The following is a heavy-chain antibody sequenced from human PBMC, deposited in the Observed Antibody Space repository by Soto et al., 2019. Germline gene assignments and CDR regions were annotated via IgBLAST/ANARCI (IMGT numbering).Heavy chain of an antibody. V-gene: IGHV1-2*04. Sequence: QVQLVQSGAEVKKPGASVKVSCKASGYTFTGYYMHWVRQAPGQGLEWMGWINPNSGGTNYAQKFQGWVTMTRDTSNSTANMELSMLRSDDTAVYYCARQLTPTYYYASSGYDYGMDVWGQGTTVTVSS. CDR2: INPNSGGT. J-gene: IGHJ6*02. CDR3: ARQLTPTYYYASSGYDYGMDV. D-gene: IGHD3-22*01. CDR1: GYTFTGYY.